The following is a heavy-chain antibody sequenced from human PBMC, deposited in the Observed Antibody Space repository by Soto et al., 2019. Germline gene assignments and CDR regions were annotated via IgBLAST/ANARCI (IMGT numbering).Heavy chain of an antibody. J-gene: IGHJ4*02. CDR1: GDTFTKYA. CDR2: IVPVFGRV. V-gene: IGHV1-69*06. Sequence: QVHLVQSGAEVRKPGSSVRVSCKASGDTFTKYAISWLRQAPGQGLEWMRGIVPVFGRVTYAQRFQDRVSIIADKSTATSYLELTSLTADDTAVYYCAGVASGSTWDYFDYWGQGTLVTVSS. CDR3: AGVASGSTWDYFDY. D-gene: IGHD3-10*01.